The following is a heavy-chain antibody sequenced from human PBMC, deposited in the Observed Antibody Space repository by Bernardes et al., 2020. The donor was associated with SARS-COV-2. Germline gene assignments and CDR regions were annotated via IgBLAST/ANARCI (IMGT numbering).Heavy chain of an antibody. CDR2: INPNSGGT. Sequence: ASVKVSCKASGYPFTGYYIHWVRQAPGQGLEWMGWINPNSGGTTYAHKFQGRVTMTRDTSINTAYMELSRLRSDDTAMFYCALPPTNYDRYAMDVWGQGTTVTVSS. V-gene: IGHV1-2*02. J-gene: IGHJ6*02. CDR3: ALPPTNYDRYAMDV. D-gene: IGHD3-22*01. CDR1: GYPFTGYY.